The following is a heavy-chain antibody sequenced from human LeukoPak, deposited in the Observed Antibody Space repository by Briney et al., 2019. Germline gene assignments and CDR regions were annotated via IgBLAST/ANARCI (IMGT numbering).Heavy chain of an antibody. D-gene: IGHD6-19*01. V-gene: IGHV3-30*02. CDR2: IRYDGSNK. Sequence: GGSLRLSCAASGFTFSSYGMHWVRQAPGKGLEWVAFIRYDGSNKYYADSVKGRFTISRDNSKNTLYLQMNSLRAEDTAIYYCARLRSGGQVAGVYFDSWGQGTLVTASS. J-gene: IGHJ4*02. CDR3: ARLRSGGQVAGVYFDS. CDR1: GFTFSSYG.